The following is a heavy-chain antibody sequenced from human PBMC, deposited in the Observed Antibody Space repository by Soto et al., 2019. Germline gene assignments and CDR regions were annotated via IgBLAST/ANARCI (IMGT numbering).Heavy chain of an antibody. Sequence: GGSLRLSCAASGLTFSSYLMHWVRQAPGKGLVWVSRINTDGSSTTYADSVKGRFTISRDNTKNTLYLQMNSLRVEDTAVYYCARASGSNILFDYWGQGTLVTGSS. V-gene: IGHV3-74*01. D-gene: IGHD1-26*01. J-gene: IGHJ4*02. CDR3: ARASGSNILFDY. CDR1: GLTFSSYL. CDR2: INTDGSST.